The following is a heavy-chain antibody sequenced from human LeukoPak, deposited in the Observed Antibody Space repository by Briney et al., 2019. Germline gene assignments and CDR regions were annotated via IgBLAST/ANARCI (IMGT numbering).Heavy chain of an antibody. J-gene: IGHJ4*02. V-gene: IGHV4-34*01. CDR3: ARDVTGTNLDY. CDR1: GGSFSGYY. D-gene: IGHD1-7*01. Sequence: SETLSLTCAVYGGSFSGYYWSWIRQPPGKGLEWIGEINHSGSTYYNPSLKSRVTISVDTSKNQFSLKLSSVTAADTAVYYCARDVTGTNLDYWGQGTLVTVSS. CDR2: INHSGST.